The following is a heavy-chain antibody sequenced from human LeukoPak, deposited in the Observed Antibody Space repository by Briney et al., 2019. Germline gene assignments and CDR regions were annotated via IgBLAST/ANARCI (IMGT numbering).Heavy chain of an antibody. J-gene: IGHJ4*02. Sequence: ASVKVSCKASGGTFSSYAISWVRQAPGQGLEWMGGIIPIFGTANYAQKFQGRVTITTDESTSTAYMELSSLRSEDTAVYYCARSYDILTGYLRFDYWGQGTLVTVSS. V-gene: IGHV1-69*05. D-gene: IGHD3-9*01. CDR3: ARSYDILTGYLRFDY. CDR2: IIPIFGTA. CDR1: GGTFSSYA.